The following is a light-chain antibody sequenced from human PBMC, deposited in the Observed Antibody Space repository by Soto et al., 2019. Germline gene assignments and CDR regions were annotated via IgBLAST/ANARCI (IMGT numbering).Light chain of an antibody. V-gene: IGKV1-8*01. CDR2: AAS. J-gene: IGKJ3*01. Sequence: AIRMTQSPSSFSASTGDRVTITCRASQGISSYLAWYQQKPGKAPKLLIYAASTLQSGVPSRFSGSGSGTDFTLTISGLQSEDFATYYCQQYYSYPPTFGPGTKVDIK. CDR1: QGISSY. CDR3: QQYYSYPPT.